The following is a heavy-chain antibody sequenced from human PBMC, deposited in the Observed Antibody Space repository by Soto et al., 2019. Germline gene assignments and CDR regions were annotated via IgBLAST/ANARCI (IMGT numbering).Heavy chain of an antibody. J-gene: IGHJ4*02. V-gene: IGHV3-53*01. CDR2: VYSGGST. Sequence: GGSLRLSCAASGFTVSSNYMSWVRQAPGRGLEWVSVVYSGGSTYYADSVKGRFTISRDNSKNTLYLQMNSLRAEDTAVYYCARGSGSLWFGELFYYFDYWRQGTLVTVSS. CDR3: ARGSGSLWFGELFYYFDY. CDR1: GFTVSSNY. D-gene: IGHD3-10*01.